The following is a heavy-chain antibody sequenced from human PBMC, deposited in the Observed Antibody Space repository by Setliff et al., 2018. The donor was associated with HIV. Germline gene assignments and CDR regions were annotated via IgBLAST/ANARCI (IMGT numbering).Heavy chain of an antibody. CDR1: RSTFNSHT. J-gene: IGHJ6*03. V-gene: IGHV1-69*02. CDR2: IIPILGVA. CDR3: VRGVQSPPHYSYYYMDV. D-gene: IGHD3-3*01. Sequence: ASVKVSCKASRSTFNSHTINWVRQAPGQGLDWMGRIIPILGVANYAQRFQDKVTITADKSTSTAYMELTSLRFDDTAMYYCVRGVQSPPHYSYYYMDVWGEGTMVTVSS.